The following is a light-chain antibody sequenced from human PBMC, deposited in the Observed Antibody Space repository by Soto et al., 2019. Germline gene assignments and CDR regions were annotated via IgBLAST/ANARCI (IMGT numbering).Light chain of an antibody. J-gene: IGKJ1*01. Sequence: EIVLTQSPGTLSLSPGERATLSCRASQSVSSNLAWYQQKPGQAPRLLIYGASTRATGIPARFSGSGSGTEFTLTISSLQSEDFAVYYCQHYDNWTFGQGTKVDI. V-gene: IGKV3D-15*01. CDR1: QSVSSN. CDR2: GAS. CDR3: QHYDNWT.